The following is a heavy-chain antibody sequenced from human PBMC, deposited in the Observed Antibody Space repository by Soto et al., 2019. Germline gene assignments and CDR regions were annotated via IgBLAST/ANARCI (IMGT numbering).Heavy chain of an antibody. J-gene: IGHJ5*02. D-gene: IGHD3-9*01. CDR3: PGQMRGPIPYFGWLSPVTS. V-gene: IGHV4-39*01. CDR1: GDSVSRRDFY. Sequence: QLRLQESGPGLVEPAGTLSLTCTVSGDSVSRRDFYWGWIRRRPGQGLEWVGTISHSGDTFYNPPLKSRLTMSLDASANQFSMRLTSVTAADPAVYFCPGQMRGPIPYFGWLSPVTSWGQGTQVTVSS. CDR2: ISHSGDT.